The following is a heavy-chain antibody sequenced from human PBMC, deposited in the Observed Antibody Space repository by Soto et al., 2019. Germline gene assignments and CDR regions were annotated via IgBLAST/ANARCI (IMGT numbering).Heavy chain of an antibody. CDR3: ARQKNDFLTGYYRYYGMDV. V-gene: IGHV1-2*02. CDR1: VYTFTVYY. D-gene: IGHD3-9*01. J-gene: IGHJ6*02. Sequence: ASVQFSGSSSVYTFTVYYIDWVRQDPGQGLDWMGWINPNSGGTNYAQKFQGRVTMTRDKSISTAYLQWSSLKASDTAMYYCARQKNDFLTGYYRYYGMDVWGQGTTVNVS. CDR2: INPNSGGT.